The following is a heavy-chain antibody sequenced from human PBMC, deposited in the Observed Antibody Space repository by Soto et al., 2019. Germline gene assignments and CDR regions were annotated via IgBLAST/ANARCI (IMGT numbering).Heavy chain of an antibody. V-gene: IGHV3-21*01. J-gene: IGHJ4*02. CDR1: VFTFRRYA. CDR2: ISSTSTYT. Sequence: LXLSCAASVFTFRRYAMNWVRQTQEKGLEWVSSISSTSTYTHYADSVKGRFTISRDNANNSLFLQMNSLRAEDTDIYYCARDLALAGNYWGQGALVTVYS. D-gene: IGHD6-19*01. CDR3: ARDLALAGNY.